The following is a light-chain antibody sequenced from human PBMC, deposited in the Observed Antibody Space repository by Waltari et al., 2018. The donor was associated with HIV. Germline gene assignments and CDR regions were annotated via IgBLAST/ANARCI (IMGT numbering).Light chain of an antibody. Sequence: DIQMTQSPSSLSASVGDRVTITCRASQSISSYLNWYQQKPGKAPKLLIYAASSLQSGVPSRFSGSGSGTDFTLTISRLQPEDFATYYCQQSYSIPLFGPGTKVDIK. V-gene: IGKV1-39*01. CDR2: AAS. CDR3: QQSYSIPL. J-gene: IGKJ3*01. CDR1: QSISSY.